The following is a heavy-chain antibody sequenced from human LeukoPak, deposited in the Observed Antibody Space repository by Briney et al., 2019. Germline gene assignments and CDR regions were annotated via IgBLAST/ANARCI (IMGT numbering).Heavy chain of an antibody. V-gene: IGHV4-38-2*01. CDR1: GYSISTGYF. J-gene: IGHJ4*02. CDR2: IFHTGSA. Sequence: PSETLSLTCAVSGYSISTGYFWGWIRQSPGQGLEWIGSIFHTGSASYNPSLKSRATLSVDTSKNEFSLKLTSVSAADTAIYYCASPRGTCIDYWGQGTLVIVSS. CDR3: ASPRGTCIDY. D-gene: IGHD3-16*01.